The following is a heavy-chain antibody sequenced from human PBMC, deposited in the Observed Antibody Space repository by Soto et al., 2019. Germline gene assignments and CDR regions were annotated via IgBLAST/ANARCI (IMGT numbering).Heavy chain of an antibody. J-gene: IGHJ4*02. CDR1: GFTFSSYA. D-gene: IGHD3-22*01. V-gene: IGHV3-23*01. CDR2: ISGSGGST. Sequence: GGSLRLSCAASGFTFSSYAMSWVRQAPGKGLEWVSAISGSGGSTYYADSVKGRFTISRDNSKNTLYLQMNSLRAEDTAVYYCASPGSYYDSSGYYKKYYFDYWGQGTLVTVSS. CDR3: ASPGSYYDSSGYYKKYYFDY.